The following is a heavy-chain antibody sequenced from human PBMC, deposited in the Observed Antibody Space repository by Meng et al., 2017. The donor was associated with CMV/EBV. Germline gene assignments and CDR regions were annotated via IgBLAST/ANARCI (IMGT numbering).Heavy chain of an antibody. CDR1: GGSISSYY. CDR2: IKSKTDGGTT. J-gene: IGHJ6*02. V-gene: IGHV3-15*01. CDR3: TTGLTMVRGVITYYYYYGMDV. Sequence: ETLSLTCTVSGGSISSYYWSWIRQAPGKGLEWVGRIKSKTDGGTTDYAAPVKGRFTISRDDSKNTLYLQMNSLKTEDTAVYYCTTGLTMVRGVITYYYYYGMDVWGQGTTVTVSS. D-gene: IGHD3-10*01.